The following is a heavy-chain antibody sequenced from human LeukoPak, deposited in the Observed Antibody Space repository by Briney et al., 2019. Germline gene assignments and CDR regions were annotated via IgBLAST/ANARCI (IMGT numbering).Heavy chain of an antibody. CDR1: GFTISNYW. J-gene: IGHJ4*02. V-gene: IGHV3-7*04. Sequence: GGSLRLSCAASGFTISNYWMNWVRQAPGKGLEWLANIRRGGSEEYYVDSVEGRFTISRDNTKNSLYLQMNSLRVEDTAVYYCARALIAADNYWGQGTLVTVSS. D-gene: IGHD6-6*01. CDR2: IRRGGSEE. CDR3: ARALIAADNY.